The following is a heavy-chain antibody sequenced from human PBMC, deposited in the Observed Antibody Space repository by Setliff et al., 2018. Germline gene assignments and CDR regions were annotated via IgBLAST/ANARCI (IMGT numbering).Heavy chain of an antibody. V-gene: IGHV3-73*01. D-gene: IGHD4-17*01. Sequence: PGGSLRLSCAASGFTFSGSAVHWVRQASGKGLEWVGRIRSKTDTAAPVYAASVKARFTISRDDSKNTAYLQVNSLKTEDTAVYYCAITMTTGVDFFDYWGQGTLVTVSS. CDR1: GFTFSGSA. CDR2: IRSKTDTAAP. CDR3: AITMTTGVDFFDY. J-gene: IGHJ4*02.